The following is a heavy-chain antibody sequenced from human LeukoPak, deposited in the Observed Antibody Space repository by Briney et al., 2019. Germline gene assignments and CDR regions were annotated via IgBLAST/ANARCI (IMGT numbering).Heavy chain of an antibody. J-gene: IGHJ6*02. D-gene: IGHD3-10*01. Sequence: SETLSLTCAVYGRSFSGYYWSWIRQPPGKGLEWIGEINHSGSTNYNPSLKSRVTISVDTSKNQFSLKLSSVTAADTAVYYCASFRRGVWGQGTTVTVSS. CDR1: GRSFSGYY. V-gene: IGHV4-34*01. CDR2: INHSGST. CDR3: ASFRRGV.